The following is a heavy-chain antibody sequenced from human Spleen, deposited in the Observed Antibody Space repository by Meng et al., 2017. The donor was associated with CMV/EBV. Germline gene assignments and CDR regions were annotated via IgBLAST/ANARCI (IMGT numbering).Heavy chain of an antibody. J-gene: IGHJ3*02. CDR1: GFRLSSSF. D-gene: IGHD6-13*01. CDR2: IYSGATT. CDR3: ARLRGSWYAVPFDI. Sequence: SGFRLSSSFLGWLRQAPGRALEWVSVIYSGATTYQVDSVKGRCTISRENSRNTLYLQMNSLRVEDTAVYYCARLRGSWYAVPFDIWGQGTMVTVSS. V-gene: IGHV3-53*01.